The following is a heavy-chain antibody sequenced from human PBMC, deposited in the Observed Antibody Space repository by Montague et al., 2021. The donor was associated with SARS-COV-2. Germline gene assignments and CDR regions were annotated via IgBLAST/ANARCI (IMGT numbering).Heavy chain of an antibody. CDR1: GGPISSSSYY. CDR2: IYYSGST. Sequence: SETLSLTCTVSGGPISSSSYYWGWIRQPPGKGLEWIGSIYYSGSTYYNPSLKSRVTISVDTSKNQFSLKLSSVTAADTAVYYCGRQGSSSSWYGGYYCGMDVWGQGTTVTVSS. V-gene: IGHV4-39*01. J-gene: IGHJ6*02. CDR3: GRQGSSSSWYGGYYCGMDV. D-gene: IGHD6-13*01.